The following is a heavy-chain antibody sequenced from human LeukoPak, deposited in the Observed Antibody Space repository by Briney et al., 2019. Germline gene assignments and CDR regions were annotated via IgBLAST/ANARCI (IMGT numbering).Heavy chain of an antibody. CDR2: IGGTGGDT. Sequence: GGSLRLSCRASGFTFTSYWMHWVRQAPGKGLEWVSAIGGTGGDTYYADSVKGRFTISRDNPKNTLYLQMNRLRAEDTAVYYCAMDGDFRSAFNWFDPWGQGTLATVSS. CDR3: AMDGDFRSAFNWFDP. J-gene: IGHJ5*02. D-gene: IGHD3-3*01. CDR1: GFTFTSYW. V-gene: IGHV3-23*01.